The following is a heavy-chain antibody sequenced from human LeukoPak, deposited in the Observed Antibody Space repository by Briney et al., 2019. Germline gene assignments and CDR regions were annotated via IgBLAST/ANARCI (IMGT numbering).Heavy chain of an antibody. J-gene: IGHJ4*02. CDR1: GFTFSSYG. V-gene: IGHV3-30*18. Sequence: PGRSLRLSCAASGFTFSSYGMHWVRQAPGKGLEWVVVISYDGSNKYYADSVKGRFTISRDNSKNTLYLQMNSLRVEDTAVYYCAKDGAGAFDYWGQGTLVTVSS. CDR3: AKDGAGAFDY. CDR2: ISYDGSNK.